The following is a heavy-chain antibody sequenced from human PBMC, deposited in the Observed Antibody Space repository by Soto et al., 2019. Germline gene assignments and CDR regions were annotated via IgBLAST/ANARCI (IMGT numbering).Heavy chain of an antibody. V-gene: IGHV1-2*04. J-gene: IGHJ6*02. D-gene: IGHD3-10*01. CDR3: ARAMKLLWFGELFDYYYGMDV. CDR1: GYTFTGYY. Sequence: RASVKVSCKASGYTFTGYYMHWVRQAPGQGLEWMGWINPNSGGTNYAQKFQGWVTMTRDTSISTAYMELSRLRSDDTAVYYCARAMKLLWFGELFDYYYGMDVWGQGTTVTVSS. CDR2: INPNSGGT.